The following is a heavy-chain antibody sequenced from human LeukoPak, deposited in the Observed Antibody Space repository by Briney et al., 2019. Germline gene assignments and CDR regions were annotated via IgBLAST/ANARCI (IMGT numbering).Heavy chain of an antibody. CDR3: AGFYGSVTYTYFDS. D-gene: IGHD3-10*01. Sequence: SETLPLTCTVSGVSISNTGYDWGWVRQPPGKGLEWIGTIFYSGSAYYTPSLRSRVSMSLDTSKNQFSLNLNSVTAADTALYFCAGFYGSVTYTYFDSWGQGTLVTVSS. CDR2: IFYSGSA. CDR1: GVSISNTGYD. J-gene: IGHJ4*02. V-gene: IGHV4-39*01.